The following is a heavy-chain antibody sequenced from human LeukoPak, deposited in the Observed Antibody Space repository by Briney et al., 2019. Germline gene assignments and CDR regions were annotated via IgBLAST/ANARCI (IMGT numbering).Heavy chain of an antibody. CDR1: GGSMSINTW. CDR3: ARDVYGTGNWLDP. CDR2: IHHSGST. Sequence: SETLSLTCAVSGGSMSINTWWSWVRQPPGKGLEWIGEIHHSGSTNYNPSLRSRVTISVDKSKNQFSLHLTSVTAADTAVYYCARDVYGTGNWLDPWGQGTLVSVSP. V-gene: IGHV4-4*02. D-gene: IGHD3-10*01. J-gene: IGHJ5*02.